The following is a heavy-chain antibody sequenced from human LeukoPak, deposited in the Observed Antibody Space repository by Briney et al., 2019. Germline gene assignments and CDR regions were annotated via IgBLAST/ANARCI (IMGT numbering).Heavy chain of an antibody. J-gene: IGHJ4*02. V-gene: IGHV3-11*01. CDR3: AIDYAGYGGYSGFVDY. Sequence: GGSLRLACAASGFTFSDYYMSWIRQAPGKGLEWVSYINSGDSTVYYADSVKGRFTISRDNAKNSLYLQMSSLRVEDTAVYYCAIDYAGYGGYSGFVDYWGQGTLVTVSS. D-gene: IGHD4-23*01. CDR1: GFTFSDYY. CDR2: INSGDSTV.